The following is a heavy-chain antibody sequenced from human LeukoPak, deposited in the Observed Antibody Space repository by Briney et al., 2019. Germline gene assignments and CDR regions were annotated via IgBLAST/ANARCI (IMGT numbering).Heavy chain of an antibody. Sequence: ASVKVSCKASGYTFTGYYMHWVRQAPGQGLEWMGWINPNSGGTNYAQKFQGRVTMTRNTSISTAYMELSSLRSEDTAVYYCAKGYSSSWYFYWGQGTLVTVSS. J-gene: IGHJ4*02. CDR1: GYTFTGYY. V-gene: IGHV1-2*02. D-gene: IGHD6-13*01. CDR2: INPNSGGT. CDR3: AKGYSSSWYFY.